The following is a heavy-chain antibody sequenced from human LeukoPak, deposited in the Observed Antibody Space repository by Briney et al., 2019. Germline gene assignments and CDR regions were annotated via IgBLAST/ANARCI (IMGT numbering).Heavy chain of an antibody. CDR3: ARTRYCYNSRSYGAPYYFDY. V-gene: IGHV4-39*01. CDR1: GGSISSNSYY. Sequence: SETLSLTCAVSGGSISSNSYYWGWIRQPPGKGLEWIGSIYTGSTYYNPSLKSRVTISVDTSKNQFSLKLSSVTAADTAVYYCARTRYCYNSRSYGAPYYFDYWGQGTLVTVSS. J-gene: IGHJ4*02. CDR2: IYTGST. D-gene: IGHD3-10*01.